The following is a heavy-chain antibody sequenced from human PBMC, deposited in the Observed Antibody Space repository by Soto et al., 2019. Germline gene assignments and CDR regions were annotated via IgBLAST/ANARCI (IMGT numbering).Heavy chain of an antibody. D-gene: IGHD6-13*01. CDR3: AREGIAAALDY. CDR2: ISSSSSYI. Sequence: EVQLVESGGGLVKPGGSLRISCAASGFTFSSYSMNWVRQAPGKGLECVSSISSSSSYIYYADSVKGRFTISRDNAKNALYMQVNSLRAEDTAVYYCAREGIAAALDYSGQGTMLTVSS. V-gene: IGHV3-21*01. J-gene: IGHJ4*02. CDR1: GFTFSSYS.